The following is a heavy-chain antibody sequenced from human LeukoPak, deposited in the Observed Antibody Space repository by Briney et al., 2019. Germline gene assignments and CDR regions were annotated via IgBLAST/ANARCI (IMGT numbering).Heavy chain of an antibody. D-gene: IGHD6-19*01. J-gene: IGHJ4*02. CDR3: ARGGNGWYSDY. Sequence: SETLSLTCAVYGGSFSGYYWSWIRQPPGKGLEWIGEINHSGSTNYNPSLKSRVTISVDTSKNQFSLKLSSVTAADTAVYYCARGGNGWYSDYWGRGILVTVSS. V-gene: IGHV4-34*01. CDR2: INHSGST. CDR1: GGSFSGYY.